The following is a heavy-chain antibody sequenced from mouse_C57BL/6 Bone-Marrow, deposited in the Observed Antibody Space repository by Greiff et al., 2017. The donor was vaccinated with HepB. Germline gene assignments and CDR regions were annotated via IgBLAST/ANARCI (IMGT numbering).Heavy chain of an antibody. Sequence: VQLQQSVAELVRPGASVKLSCTASGFNFKNTYMHWVKQRPEQGLEWIGRIDPANGNTKYAPKFQGKATITADTSSNTAYLQLSSLTSEDTAIYYYARSWGNYWYFDVWGTGTTVTVSS. J-gene: IGHJ1*03. CDR2: IDPANGNT. D-gene: IGHD2-1*01. CDR1: GFNFKNTY. V-gene: IGHV14-3*01. CDR3: ARSWGNYWYFDV.